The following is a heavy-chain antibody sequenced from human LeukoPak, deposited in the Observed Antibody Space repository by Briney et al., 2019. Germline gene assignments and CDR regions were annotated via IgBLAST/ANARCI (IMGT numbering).Heavy chain of an antibody. D-gene: IGHD2-15*01. CDR2: ISWNSGSI. CDR1: GFTFDDYA. V-gene: IGHV3-9*03. CDR3: AKDVSLGYCSGGSCSAHFDY. J-gene: IGHJ4*02. Sequence: GGSLRLSCAASGFTFDDYAMHWVRQAPGKGLEWVSGISWNSGSIGYADPVNGRFTISRDNSKNSLYLQMNSLRAEDMALYYCAKDVSLGYCSGGSCSAHFDYWGQGTLVTVSS.